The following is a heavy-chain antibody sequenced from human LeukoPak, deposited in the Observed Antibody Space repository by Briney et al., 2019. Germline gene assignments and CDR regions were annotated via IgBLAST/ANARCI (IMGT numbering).Heavy chain of an antibody. CDR2: INPNSGGT. J-gene: IGHJ5*02. CDR1: GYTLTGYY. Sequence: ASVKVSCKASGYTLTGYYMHWVRQAPGQGLEWMGWINPNSGGTNYAQKFQGRVTMTRDTSISTAYMELSRLRSDDTAVYYCARATHYCSGGSCYSFDPWGQGTLVTVSS. D-gene: IGHD2-15*01. V-gene: IGHV1-2*02. CDR3: ARATHYCSGGSCYSFDP.